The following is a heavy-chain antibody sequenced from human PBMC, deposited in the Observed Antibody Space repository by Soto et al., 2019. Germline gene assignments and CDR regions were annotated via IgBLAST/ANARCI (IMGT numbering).Heavy chain of an antibody. CDR3: AKGPGHIVVVIAKSGSDNAFDI. D-gene: IGHD2-21*01. CDR1: GFTFSSYA. V-gene: IGHV3-23*01. CDR2: ISGSGGST. Sequence: EVQLLESGGGLVQPGGSLRLSCAASGFTFSSYAMSWVRQAPGKGLEWVSAISGSGGSTYYADSVKGRFTISRDNSKNTLYLQMNSLRAEDTAVYYCAKGPGHIVVVIAKSGSDNAFDIWGQGTMVTVSS. J-gene: IGHJ3*02.